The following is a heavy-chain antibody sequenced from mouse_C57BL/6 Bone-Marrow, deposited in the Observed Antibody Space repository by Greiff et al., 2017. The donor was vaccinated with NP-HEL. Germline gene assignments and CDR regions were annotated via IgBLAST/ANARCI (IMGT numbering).Heavy chain of an antibody. V-gene: IGHV1-42*01. CDR1: GYSFTGYY. Sequence: EVQLQQSGPELVKPGASVKISCKASGYSFTGYYMNWVKQSPEKSLEWIGEINPSTGGTTYNQKFKAKATVTVDKSSSTAYMQLKSLTSEDSAVYYCARYGGYDVGYFDVWGTGTTVTDSS. CDR3: ARYGGYDVGYFDV. J-gene: IGHJ1*03. CDR2: INPSTGGT. D-gene: IGHD2-2*01.